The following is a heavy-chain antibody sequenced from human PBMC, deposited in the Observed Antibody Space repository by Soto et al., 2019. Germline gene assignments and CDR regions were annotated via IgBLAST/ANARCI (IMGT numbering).Heavy chain of an antibody. D-gene: IGHD3-10*01. V-gene: IGHV3-21*02. Sequence: EVQLVESGGGLVKPGGSLRLSCVASGFSFSSHSMNWVRQAPGKGLEWVSSIGDSSAYVYYADSVKGRFTISRDNAKKSLYLQMNSLRAEDTAVYYCARDLEFLRLGYSDYWGQGTLVTVSS. CDR1: GFSFSSHS. J-gene: IGHJ4*02. CDR2: IGDSSAYV. CDR3: ARDLEFLRLGYSDY.